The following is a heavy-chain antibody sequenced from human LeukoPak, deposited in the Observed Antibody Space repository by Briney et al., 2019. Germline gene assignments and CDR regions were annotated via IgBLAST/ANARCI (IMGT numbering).Heavy chain of an antibody. Sequence: GGSLRLSCAASGFTFSSYGMHWVRQPPGKGLEWVAVIWYDGSNKYYADSVKGRFTISRDNSKNTLYLRMNSLRAEDTAVYYCARGPYGSYYDYVWGSYRSTFDYWGQGTLVTVSS. J-gene: IGHJ4*02. V-gene: IGHV3-33*01. CDR2: IWYDGSNK. CDR1: GFTFSSYG. CDR3: ARGPYGSYYDYVWGSYRSTFDY. D-gene: IGHD3-16*02.